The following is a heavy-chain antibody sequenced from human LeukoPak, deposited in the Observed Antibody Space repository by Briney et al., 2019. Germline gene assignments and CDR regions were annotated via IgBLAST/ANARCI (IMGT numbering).Heavy chain of an antibody. D-gene: IGHD2-2*01. Sequence: SETLSLTCAVYGGSFSGYYWSWIRQPPGEGLEWIGEINHSGSTNYNPSLKSRVTISVDTSKNQFSLKLSSVTAADTAVYYCARVVVVPAAMWSYNWFDPWGQGTLVTASS. CDR3: ARVVVVPAAMWSYNWFDP. CDR2: INHSGST. V-gene: IGHV4-34*01. CDR1: GGSFSGYY. J-gene: IGHJ5*02.